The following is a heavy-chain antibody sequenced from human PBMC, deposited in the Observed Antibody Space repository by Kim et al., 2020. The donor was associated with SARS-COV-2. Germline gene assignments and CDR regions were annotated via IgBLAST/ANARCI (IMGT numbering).Heavy chain of an antibody. CDR3: AKGLAAAGNYYYYGMDV. Sequence: VKGRFTISRDNAKNSLYLQMNSLRAEDTALYYCAKGLAAAGNYYYYGMDVWGQGTTVTVSS. V-gene: IGHV3-9*01. J-gene: IGHJ6*02. D-gene: IGHD6-13*01.